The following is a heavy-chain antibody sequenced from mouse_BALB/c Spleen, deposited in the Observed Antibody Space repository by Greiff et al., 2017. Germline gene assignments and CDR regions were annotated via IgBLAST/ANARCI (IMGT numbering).Heavy chain of an antibody. V-gene: IGHV6-6*02. CDR2: IRLKSNNYAT. Sequence: EVQGVESGGGLVQPGGSMKLSCVASGFTFSNYWMNWVRQSPEKGLEWVAEIRLKSNNYATHYAESVKGRFTISRDDSKSSVYLQMNNLRAEDTGIYYCTRPLTGTRGYFDVWGAGTTVTVSS. CDR1: GFTFSNYW. CDR3: TRPLTGTRGYFDV. D-gene: IGHD4-1*01. J-gene: IGHJ1*01.